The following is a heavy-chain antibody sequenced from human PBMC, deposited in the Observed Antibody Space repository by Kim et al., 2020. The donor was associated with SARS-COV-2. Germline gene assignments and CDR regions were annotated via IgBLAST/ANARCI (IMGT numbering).Heavy chain of an antibody. CDR3: ARRSDILTGYYTERYFDY. V-gene: IGHV4-39*01. Sequence: KSRVTISVDTSKNQFSLKLSSVTAADTAVYYCARRSDILTGYYTERYFDYWGQGTLVTVSS. J-gene: IGHJ4*02. D-gene: IGHD3-9*01.